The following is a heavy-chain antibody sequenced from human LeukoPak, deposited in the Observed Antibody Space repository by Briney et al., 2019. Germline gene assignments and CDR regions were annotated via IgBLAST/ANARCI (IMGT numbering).Heavy chain of an antibody. CDR3: ARMNGDGYNREPFDY. CDR1: GDTFSSYA. V-gene: IGHV1-69*04. J-gene: IGHJ4*02. Sequence: ASVKVSCKASGDTFSSYAISWVRQAPGQGLEWMGRIIPILGIANYAQKFQGRVTITADKSTSTAYMELSSLRSEDTAVYYCARMNGDGYNREPFDYWGQGTLVTVSS. CDR2: IIPILGIA. D-gene: IGHD5-24*01.